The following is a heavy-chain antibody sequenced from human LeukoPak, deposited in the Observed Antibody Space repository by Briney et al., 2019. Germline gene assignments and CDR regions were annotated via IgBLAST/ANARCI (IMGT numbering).Heavy chain of an antibody. Sequence: GGSLRLSCAASGFTFSSYSMNWVRQAPGKGLEWVAVISYDGSNKYYADSVKGRFTISRDNSKNTLYLQMNSLRAEDTAVYYCAKGNYRYYYYMDVWGKGTTVTVSS. CDR3: AKGNYRYYYYMDV. CDR2: ISYDGSNK. D-gene: IGHD4-11*01. CDR1: GFTFSSYS. J-gene: IGHJ6*03. V-gene: IGHV3-30*18.